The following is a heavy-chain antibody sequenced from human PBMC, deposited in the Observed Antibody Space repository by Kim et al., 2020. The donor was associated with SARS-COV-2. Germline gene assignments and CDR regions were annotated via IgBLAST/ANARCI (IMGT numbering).Heavy chain of an antibody. D-gene: IGHD6-19*01. J-gene: IGHJ6*03. V-gene: IGHV4-34*01. Sequence: KSRVTISVDTSKNQFSLKLSSVTAADTAVYYCARGTRKWMGQGHYYYDMDVWGKGTTVTVSS. CDR3: ARGTRKWMGQGHYYYDMDV.